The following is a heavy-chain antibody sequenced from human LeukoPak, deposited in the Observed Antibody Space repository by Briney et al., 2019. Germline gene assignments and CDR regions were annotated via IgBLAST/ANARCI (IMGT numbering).Heavy chain of an antibody. V-gene: IGHV4-39*07. CDR1: GDSISSSSYY. Sequence: TSETLSLTCTVSGDSISSSSYYWGWIRQPPGKGLEWIGSIYNSGSTYYNPSLKSRVTISVDTSKNQFSLKLSSVTAADTAVYYCARDGLSRGVDYCGQGTLVTVSS. D-gene: IGHD3-10*01. CDR2: IYNSGST. CDR3: ARDGLSRGVDY. J-gene: IGHJ4*02.